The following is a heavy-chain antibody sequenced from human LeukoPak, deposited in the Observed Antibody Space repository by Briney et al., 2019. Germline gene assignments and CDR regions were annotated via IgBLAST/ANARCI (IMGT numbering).Heavy chain of an antibody. CDR2: IHSSSGSI. V-gene: IGHV3-21*01. CDR3: ARDLAWDAFDI. J-gene: IGHJ3*02. CDR1: WVYISNYY. Sequence: PGGSLRISCAASWVYISNYYMKRGRQAPGKGLEWVSSIHSSSGSIYYADSLKGRFTISRDNAKNSLYLQMNSLRAEDTAVYYCARDLAWDAFDIWGQGTMVTVSS.